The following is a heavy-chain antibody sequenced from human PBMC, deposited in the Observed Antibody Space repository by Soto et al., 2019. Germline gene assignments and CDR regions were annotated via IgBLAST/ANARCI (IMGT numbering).Heavy chain of an antibody. Sequence: SVKVSCKASGGTFSSYAISWVRQAPGQGLEWMGGIIPIFGTANYAQKFQGRVTITADESTSTAYMELSSLRSEDTAVYYCARVQPSGGNSGWFDPWGQGTLVTVSS. CDR1: GGTFSSYA. CDR3: ARVQPSGGNSGWFDP. V-gene: IGHV1-69*13. D-gene: IGHD2-21*02. J-gene: IGHJ5*02. CDR2: IIPIFGTA.